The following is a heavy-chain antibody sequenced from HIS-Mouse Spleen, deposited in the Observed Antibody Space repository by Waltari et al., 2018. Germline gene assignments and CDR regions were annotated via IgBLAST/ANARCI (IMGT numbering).Heavy chain of an antibody. CDR1: GFTFSSYG. Sequence: QVQLVESGGGVVQPGRSLRLSCAASGFTFSSYGMHWVRQAPGKGPEWVAVIAYDGSNKYYADSVKGRFTISRDNSKNTLYLQMNSLRAEDTAVYYCAKDSAVVTSGGYYYYGMDVWGQGTTVTVSS. J-gene: IGHJ6*02. V-gene: IGHV3-30*18. CDR3: AKDSAVVTSGGYYYYGMDV. CDR2: IAYDGSNK. D-gene: IGHD2-21*02.